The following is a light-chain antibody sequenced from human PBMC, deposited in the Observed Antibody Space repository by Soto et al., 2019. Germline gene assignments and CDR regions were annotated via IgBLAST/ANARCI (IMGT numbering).Light chain of an antibody. Sequence: QSALTQPRSVSGSPGQSVTISCTGTSSDVGGYNYVTWHQQHPGKAPKLMIYDVSKWPSGVPDRFSGSKSGNTASLTISGLQAEDEADYYCCSYSGIYTRVFGGGTKLTVL. V-gene: IGLV2-11*01. CDR3: CSYSGIYTRV. CDR2: DVS. J-gene: IGLJ3*02. CDR1: SSDVGGYNY.